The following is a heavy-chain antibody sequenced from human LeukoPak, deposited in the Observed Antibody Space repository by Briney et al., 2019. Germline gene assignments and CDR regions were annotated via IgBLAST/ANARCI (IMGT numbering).Heavy chain of an antibody. CDR3: ARLAGGDSRYYYDSSGYYYFDY. D-gene: IGHD3-22*01. Sequence: SETLSLTCAVSGGSISSSNWWSWVRQPPGKGLEWIGEIYHSGSTNYNPSLKSRVTISVDKSKNQFSLKLSSVTAADTAVYYCARLAGGDSRYYYDSSGYYYFDYWGQGTLVTVSS. CDR1: GGSISSSNW. J-gene: IGHJ4*02. V-gene: IGHV4-4*02. CDR2: IYHSGST.